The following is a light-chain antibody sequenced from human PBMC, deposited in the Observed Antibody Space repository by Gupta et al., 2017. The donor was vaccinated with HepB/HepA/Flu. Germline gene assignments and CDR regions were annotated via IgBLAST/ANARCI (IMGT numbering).Light chain of an antibody. J-gene: IGKJ1*01. CDR3: QYRSNWLT. Sequence: EIVLTQSPATLSLSPRERDTLSCRAGQSISNYLAWDQQKPGQAPTLLIYDASNRANGIPDRFSGIASGTDFTLTSSSLAPEDFAIYYCQYRSNWLTFGQGTKVEIK. V-gene: IGKV3-11*01. CDR1: QSISNY. CDR2: DAS.